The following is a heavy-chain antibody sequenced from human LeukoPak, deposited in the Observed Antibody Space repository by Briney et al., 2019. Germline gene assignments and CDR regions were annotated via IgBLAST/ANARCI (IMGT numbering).Heavy chain of an antibody. D-gene: IGHD3-22*01. Sequence: SETLSLTCTVSGGSTSRYYWSWIRQPPGKGLEWIGYIYYSGSTNYNPSLKSRVTISVDTSKNQFSLKLSSVTAADTAVYYCASGYRGYYYDSSGYYPPYFDYWGQGTLVTVSS. V-gene: IGHV4-59*01. CDR2: IYYSGST. CDR3: ASGYRGYYYDSSGYYPPYFDY. J-gene: IGHJ4*02. CDR1: GGSTSRYY.